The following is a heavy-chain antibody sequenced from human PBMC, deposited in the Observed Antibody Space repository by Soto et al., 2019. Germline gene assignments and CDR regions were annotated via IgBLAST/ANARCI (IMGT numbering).Heavy chain of an antibody. V-gene: IGHV1-69*01. CDR3: ARVERGYYDSSGPTNWFDP. CDR2: IIPIFGTP. J-gene: IGHJ5*02. CDR1: GGTFSSYA. D-gene: IGHD3-22*01. Sequence: QVQLVQSGAEVKKPGSSVKVSCKASGGTFSSYAISWVRQAPGQGLEWMGGIIPIFGTPNYAQKFQGRVTITADESTSTAYMELSSLGSEDTAVYYCARVERGYYDSSGPTNWFDPWVQGTLVTVSS.